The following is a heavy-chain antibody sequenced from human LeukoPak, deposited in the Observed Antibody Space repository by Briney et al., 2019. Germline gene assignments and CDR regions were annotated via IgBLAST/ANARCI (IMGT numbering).Heavy chain of an antibody. J-gene: IGHJ6*03. V-gene: IGHV3-30-3*01. CDR1: GFTFSSYA. CDR3: ARDPDFWSGPYYMDV. D-gene: IGHD3-3*01. Sequence: GGSLRLSCAASGFTFSSYAMHWVRQAPGKGLEWVAVISYDGSNKYYAGSVKGRFTISRDNSKNTLYLQMNSLRAEDTAVYYCARDPDFWSGPYYMDVWGKGTTVTVSS. CDR2: ISYDGSNK.